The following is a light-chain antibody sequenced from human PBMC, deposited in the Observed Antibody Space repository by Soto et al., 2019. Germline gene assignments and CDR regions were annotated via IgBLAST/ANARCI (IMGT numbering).Light chain of an antibody. V-gene: IGKV3-11*01. CDR3: QQRSNWPPLT. CDR1: QSVSSY. J-gene: IGKJ4*01. Sequence: EIVLTQSPATLSLSPGERATLSCRASQSVSSYLAWYQQKPGQAPRLLIYDASNRATGIPARFSGSGSGTDFTLTISSLEPEDFAVYYCQQRSNWPPLTFVGGTKGEIK. CDR2: DAS.